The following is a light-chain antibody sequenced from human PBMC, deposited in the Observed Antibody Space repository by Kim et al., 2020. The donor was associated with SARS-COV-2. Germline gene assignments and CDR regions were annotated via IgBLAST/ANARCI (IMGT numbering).Light chain of an antibody. Sequence: SVSPGQTAVISCSGDKLGDKYACWYEQKPGQSPVLVIYQDSKRPSGIPERFSGSNSGNTATLTISGTQAMDEADYYCQAWDSSHWVFGGGTQLTVL. V-gene: IGLV3-1*01. CDR1: KLGDKY. CDR2: QDS. J-gene: IGLJ3*02. CDR3: QAWDSSHWV.